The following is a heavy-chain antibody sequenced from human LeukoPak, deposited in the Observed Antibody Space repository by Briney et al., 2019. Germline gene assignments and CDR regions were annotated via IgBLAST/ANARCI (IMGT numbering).Heavy chain of an antibody. Sequence: PSQTLSLTCSVSGVSISNGGYYWSWIRQHPGKGLEWIGYMYYNANTYYNPSLKSRVTMSLDGSKNLFPLKMTSVTAADAAVYYCARVTLTPYYFDYWGQGALVTVSS. D-gene: IGHD3-9*01. CDR3: ARVTLTPYYFDY. V-gene: IGHV4-31*03. CDR2: MYYNANT. J-gene: IGHJ4*02. CDR1: GVSISNGGYY.